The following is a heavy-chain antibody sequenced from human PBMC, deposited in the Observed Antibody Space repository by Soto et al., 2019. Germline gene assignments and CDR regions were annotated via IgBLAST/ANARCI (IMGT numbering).Heavy chain of an antibody. D-gene: IGHD3-10*01. CDR3: AKDLSGVTRPYGMDV. CDR2: ISYDGSNK. J-gene: IGHJ6*02. Sequence: PGGSLRLSCAASGFTFSSYAMHWVRQAPGKGLEWVAVISYDGSNKYYADSVKGRFTISRDNSKNTLHLQMNSLRPEDTAVYYCAKDLSGVTRPYGMDVWGQGTTVTVSS. V-gene: IGHV3-30-3*02. CDR1: GFTFSSYA.